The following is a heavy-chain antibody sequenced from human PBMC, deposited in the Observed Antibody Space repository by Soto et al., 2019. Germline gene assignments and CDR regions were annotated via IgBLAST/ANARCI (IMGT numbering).Heavy chain of an antibody. CDR1: GFPFDDFA. CDR3: ARGPNTAVAGRFDY. V-gene: IGHV3-48*02. Sequence: PGGSLRLSCTGSGFPFDDFAINWVRQAPGKGLECVSYITGGSTIYYADSVKGRFTVSRDNAENSLYLQMNSLRDEDTAVYYCARGPNTAVAGRFDYWGQGTLVTVSS. D-gene: IGHD6-19*01. CDR2: ITGGSTI. J-gene: IGHJ4*02.